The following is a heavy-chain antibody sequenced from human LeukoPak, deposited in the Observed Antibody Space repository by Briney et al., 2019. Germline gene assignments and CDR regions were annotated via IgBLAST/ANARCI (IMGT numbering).Heavy chain of an antibody. D-gene: IGHD3-22*01. CDR1: GFTFDDYA. Sequence: GGSLRLSCAASGFTFDDYAMHWVRQAPGKGLEWVSPISWDGGSTYYADSVKGRFTISRDNSKNSLYLQMNSLRAEDTALYYCAKSGTYYYDSSGYDLDYWGQGTLVTVSS. V-gene: IGHV3-43D*04. J-gene: IGHJ4*02. CDR3: AKSGTYYYDSSGYDLDY. CDR2: ISWDGGST.